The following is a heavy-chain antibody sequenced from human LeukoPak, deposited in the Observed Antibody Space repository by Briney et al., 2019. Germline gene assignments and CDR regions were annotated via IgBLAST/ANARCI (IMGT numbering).Heavy chain of an antibody. CDR1: GYTFSSY. CDR3: ARGNYGKATDI. Sequence: ASVKVSCKASGYTFSSYMHWVRQAPGQGLEWMGIINPSSGSTSYAQKFQDRVTMTRVTSTSTLYMELSSLRSEDTAVYYCARGNYGKATDIWGQGTMVTVSS. D-gene: IGHD4-11*01. CDR2: INPSSGST. V-gene: IGHV1-46*01. J-gene: IGHJ3*02.